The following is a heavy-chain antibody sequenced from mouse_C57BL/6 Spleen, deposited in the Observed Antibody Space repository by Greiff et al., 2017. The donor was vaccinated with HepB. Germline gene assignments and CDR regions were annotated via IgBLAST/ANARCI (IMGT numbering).Heavy chain of an antibody. Sequence: VHLVESGPELVKPGASVKISCKASGYAFSSSWMNWVKQRPGKGLEWIGRIYPGDGDTNYNGKFKGKATLTADKSSSTAYMQLSGLTSEDSAVYFCARSGEYYFDYWGQGTTLTVSS. J-gene: IGHJ2*01. CDR2: IYPGDGDT. V-gene: IGHV1-82*01. CDR3: ARSGEYYFDY. D-gene: IGHD3-1*01. CDR1: GYAFSSSW.